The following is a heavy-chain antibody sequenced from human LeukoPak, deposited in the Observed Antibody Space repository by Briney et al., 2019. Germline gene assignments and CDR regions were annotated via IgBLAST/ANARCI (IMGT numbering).Heavy chain of an antibody. CDR1: GDSISNYY. Sequence: SETLSLTCIVSGDSISNYYWSWIRPPAGKGLEWIGRIYTSGSTNYNPSLKGRVTMSVDTSKNQFYLKLTSVTAADTAVYYCAREAASGTFYFDYWGQGTLVTVSS. CDR3: AREAASGTFYFDY. J-gene: IGHJ4*02. V-gene: IGHV4-4*07. D-gene: IGHD2-15*01. CDR2: IYTSGST.